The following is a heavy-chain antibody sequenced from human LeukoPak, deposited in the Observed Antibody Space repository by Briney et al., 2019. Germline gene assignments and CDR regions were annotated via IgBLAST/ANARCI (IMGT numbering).Heavy chain of an antibody. Sequence: SETLFLTCTVSGGSISSGGYYWSWIRQHPGKGLEWIGYIYYSGSTYYNPSLKSLVTISVDTSKNQFSLKLSSVTAADTAVYYCARKRRQLGSKHFDYWGQGTLVTVSS. V-gene: IGHV4-31*01. J-gene: IGHJ4*02. CDR1: GGSISSGGYY. CDR2: IYYSGST. D-gene: IGHD6-6*01. CDR3: ARKRRQLGSKHFDY.